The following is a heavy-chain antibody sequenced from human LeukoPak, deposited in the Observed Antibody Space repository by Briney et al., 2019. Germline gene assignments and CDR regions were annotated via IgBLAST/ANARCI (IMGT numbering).Heavy chain of an antibody. J-gene: IGHJ4*02. Sequence: GGSLRLSCAASGFTFSSYAMSWVRQAPGKGLEWVSVIYSGGSTYYADSVKGRFTISRDNSKNTLYLQMNSLRAEDTAVYYCARFTDTKGFDYWGQGTLVTVSS. CDR1: GFTFSSYA. D-gene: IGHD5-18*01. V-gene: IGHV3-53*01. CDR2: IYSGGST. CDR3: ARFTDTKGFDY.